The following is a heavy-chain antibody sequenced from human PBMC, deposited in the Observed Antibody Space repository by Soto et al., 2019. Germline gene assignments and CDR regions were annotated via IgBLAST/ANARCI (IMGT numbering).Heavy chain of an antibody. Sequence: QVQVVQSGDEVKKPGASVKVSCKASGYTFTNYGFSRVRQAPGQGLEWMGWISGYNGKTTYAEKFQGRVTMTTDTDTSTANMELRSLRSDDKAVYYCAREGQAPYYYYGMDVWGQGTAVTVSS. V-gene: IGHV1-18*01. CDR1: GYTFTNYG. J-gene: IGHJ6*02. CDR3: AREGQAPYYYYGMDV. CDR2: ISGYNGKT.